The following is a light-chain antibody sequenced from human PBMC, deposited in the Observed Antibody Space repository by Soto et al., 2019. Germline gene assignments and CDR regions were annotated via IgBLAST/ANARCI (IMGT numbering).Light chain of an antibody. CDR3: KQYNNWPV. CDR1: QNVSSD. CDR2: AAS. Sequence: DIVLTQSPATLSLSPGDSATLSCRASQNVSSDLAWYQQKPGQAPRLLIYAASTRATGIQARFSGSGSGTEFTLTIRSLQSEDFAVYYCKQYNNWPVFGQGTKVDIK. J-gene: IGKJ1*01. V-gene: IGKV3-15*01.